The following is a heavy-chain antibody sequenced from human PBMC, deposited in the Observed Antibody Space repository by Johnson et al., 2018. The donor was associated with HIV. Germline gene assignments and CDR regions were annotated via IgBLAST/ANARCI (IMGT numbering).Heavy chain of an antibody. Sequence: VQVVESGGGLVQPGGSLRLSCAASGFTFSSYWMHWVRQAPGKGLVWVSRIKSKTDGGTTDYAAPVKGRFTISRDDSKNTLYLQMNSLKTEDTAVYYCTTRVGAFDIWGQGTMVTVSS. V-gene: IGHV3-15*07. D-gene: IGHD1-26*01. CDR3: TTRVGAFDI. J-gene: IGHJ3*02. CDR2: IKSKTDGGTT. CDR1: GFTFSSYW.